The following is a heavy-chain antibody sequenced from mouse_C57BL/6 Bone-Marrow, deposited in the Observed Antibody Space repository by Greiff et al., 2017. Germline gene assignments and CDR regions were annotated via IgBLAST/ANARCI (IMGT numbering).Heavy chain of an antibody. CDR2: IDPSDSYT. D-gene: IGHD2-4*01. Sequence: QVQLQQPGAELVKPGASVKLSCKASGYTFTSYWMQWVKQRPGQGLEWIGEIDPSDSYTNYNQKFKGKATLTVDTSSSTAYMQLSSLTSEDSAVYYCAREAGLPLDYWGQGTTLTVSS. V-gene: IGHV1-50*01. CDR3: AREAGLPLDY. CDR1: GYTFTSYW. J-gene: IGHJ2*01.